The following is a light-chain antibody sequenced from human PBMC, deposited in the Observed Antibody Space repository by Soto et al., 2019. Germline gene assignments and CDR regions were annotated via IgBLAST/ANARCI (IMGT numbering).Light chain of an antibody. CDR3: RQGTHWPRT. Sequence: DGVMTQSPLSLHVTLGQPASISCRSSQSLVYSDGHTYLKWFQQMPVQSPRRLFYKFSNRDSGVPSRISGSGLGMEFTRIISRVEAEYFGVYYCRQGTHWPRTFGQGTKVEI. CDR1: QSLVYSDGHTY. J-gene: IGKJ1*01. V-gene: IGKV2-30*01. CDR2: KFS.